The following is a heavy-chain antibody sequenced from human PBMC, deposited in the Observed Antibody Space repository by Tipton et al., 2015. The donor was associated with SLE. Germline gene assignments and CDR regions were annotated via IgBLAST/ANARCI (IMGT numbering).Heavy chain of an antibody. CDR1: GGSFSGYY. J-gene: IGHJ4*02. CDR3: AREGEGWDFDY. CDR2: INHSGST. D-gene: IGHD3-16*01. Sequence: TLSLTCAVYGGSFSGYYWGWIRQPPGKGLEWIGEINHSGSTNYNPSLKSRVTISVDTSKNQFSLKLSSVTAADTAVYYCAREGEGWDFDYWGQGTLVTVSS. V-gene: IGHV4-34*01.